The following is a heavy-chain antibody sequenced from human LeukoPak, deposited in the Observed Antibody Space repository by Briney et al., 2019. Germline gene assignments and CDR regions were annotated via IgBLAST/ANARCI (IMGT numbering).Heavy chain of an antibody. D-gene: IGHD6-13*01. J-gene: IGHJ5*02. CDR2: IYTSGST. Sequence: SEALSLTCTVSGGSISRYYWSWVRPPAGKGLEWIGRIYTSGSTNHNPSRKSRVTMSVDTSKTQFSLKLSSVTAADTAVYYCANSYSSSWDNWFDPWGQGTLVTVSS. CDR3: ANSYSSSWDNWFDP. CDR1: GGSISRYY. V-gene: IGHV4-4*07.